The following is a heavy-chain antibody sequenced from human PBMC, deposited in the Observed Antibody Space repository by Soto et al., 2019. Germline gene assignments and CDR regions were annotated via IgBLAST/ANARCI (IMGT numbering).Heavy chain of an antibody. D-gene: IGHD2-21*01. J-gene: IGHJ5*01. CDR3: ARDEIGFDP. CDR1: GGSISSYY. V-gene: IGHV4-59*01. Sequence: SETLSLTCTVSGGSISSYYWSWIRQPPGKGLEWIGYIYYSGSTNYNPSLKSRVTISVDTSKNQFSLKLSSVTAADTAVYYCARDEIGFDPWGQGTLVTVSS. CDR2: IYYSGST.